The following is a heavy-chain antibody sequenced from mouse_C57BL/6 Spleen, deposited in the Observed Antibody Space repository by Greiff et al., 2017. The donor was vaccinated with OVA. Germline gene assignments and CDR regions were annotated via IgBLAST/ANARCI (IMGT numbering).Heavy chain of an antibody. Sequence: QVQLQQPGAELVKPGASVKLSCKASGYTFTSYWMHWVKQRPGQGLEWIGMIHPNSGSTNYNEKFKSKATLTVDKSSSTAYMQLSSLTSEDSAVYYCARSIYYGNYPHWYFDVWGTGTTVTVSS. CDR3: ARSIYYGNYPHWYFDV. CDR2: IHPNSGST. V-gene: IGHV1-64*01. J-gene: IGHJ1*03. CDR1: GYTFTSYW. D-gene: IGHD2-1*01.